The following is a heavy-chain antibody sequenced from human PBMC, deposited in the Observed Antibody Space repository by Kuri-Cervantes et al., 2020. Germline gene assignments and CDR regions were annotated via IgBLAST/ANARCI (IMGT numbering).Heavy chain of an antibody. CDR2: IYISGST. J-gene: IGHJ4*02. CDR1: GGSITSYY. CDR3: AREATSVVTAANYFDY. D-gene: IGHD2-21*02. V-gene: IGHV4-4*07. Sequence: GSLRLSCTVSGGSITSYYWSWIRQPAGKGLEWIGRIYISGSTNSNPSLKSRVTMSVDTSKNQFSLKLSSVTAADTAVYYCAREATSVVTAANYFDYWGQGTLVTVSS.